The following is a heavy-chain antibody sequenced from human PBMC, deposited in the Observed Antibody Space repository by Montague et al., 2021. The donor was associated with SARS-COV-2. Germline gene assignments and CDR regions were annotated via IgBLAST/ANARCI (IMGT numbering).Heavy chain of an antibody. CDR3: ARGPHSNTWYDPGDY. CDR2: IFHSGTT. Sequence: SETMSLTCTVSGGSISNYYWSWIRQTPGKGQEWIGFIFHSGTTNYNPSLKSRVTISTDTSKNHFSLRLTSVTTTDTAVYYCARGPHSNTWYDPGDYWGQGILVTVSP. CDR1: GGSISNYY. V-gene: IGHV4-59*01. D-gene: IGHD6-13*01. J-gene: IGHJ4*02.